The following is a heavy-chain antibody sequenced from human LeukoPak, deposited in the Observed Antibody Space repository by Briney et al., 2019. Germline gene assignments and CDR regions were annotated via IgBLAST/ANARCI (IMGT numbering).Heavy chain of an antibody. D-gene: IGHD4-11*01. V-gene: IGHV4-4*07. CDR1: GGSISSYY. Sequence: SETLSLTCTVSGGSISSYYWSWIRQAAGKRLEWIGRFYSSGSTNYNPSLKSRVTMSVDTSKSQFSLKLSSVTAADTAVYYCARDDSPMTTVTTFAYWGQGILVTVSS. J-gene: IGHJ4*02. CDR2: FYSSGST. CDR3: ARDDSPMTTVTTFAY.